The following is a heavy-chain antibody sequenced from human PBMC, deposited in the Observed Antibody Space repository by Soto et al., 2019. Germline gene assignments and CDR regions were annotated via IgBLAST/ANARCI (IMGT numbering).Heavy chain of an antibody. J-gene: IGHJ3*02. CDR2: INHSGST. CDR1: GGSFSGYY. V-gene: IGHV4-34*01. Sequence: PSETLSLTCAVYGGSFSGYYWSWIRQPPGKGLEWIGEINHSGSTNYNPSLKSRVTISVDTSKNQFSLKLSSVTAADTAVYYCARGRRGRAFEIWGQGTMVTVSS. CDR3: ARGRRGRAFEI.